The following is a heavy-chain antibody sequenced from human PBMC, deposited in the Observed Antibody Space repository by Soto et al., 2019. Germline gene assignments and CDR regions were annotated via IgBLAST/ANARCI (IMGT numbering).Heavy chain of an antibody. V-gene: IGHV4-30-4*01. CDR2: IYYSGST. CDR3: AREGGGGDSSGYYFGY. CDR1: GGSISSGDYY. D-gene: IGHD3-22*01. J-gene: IGHJ4*02. Sequence: QVQLQESGPGLVKPSQTLSLTCTVSGGSISSGDYYWSWIRQPPGKGLEWIGYIYYSGSTYYNPSLQSRVTISVDTSKNQFALKLSSVTAADTAVYYCAREGGGGDSSGYYFGYWGQGTLVTVSS.